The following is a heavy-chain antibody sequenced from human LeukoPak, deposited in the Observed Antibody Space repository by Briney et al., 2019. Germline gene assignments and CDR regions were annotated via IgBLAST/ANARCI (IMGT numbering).Heavy chain of an antibody. D-gene: IGHD1-1*01. V-gene: IGHV4-34*01. CDR2: INHSGST. J-gene: IGHJ5*02. Sequence: KASETLSLTCTVSGGSISSYYWSWIRQPPGKGLEWIGEINHSGSTNYNPSLKGRVTISVDTSKNQFSLKLSSVTAADTAVYYCARASTGYWFDPWGQGALVTVSS. CDR3: ARASTGYWFDP. CDR1: GGSISSYY.